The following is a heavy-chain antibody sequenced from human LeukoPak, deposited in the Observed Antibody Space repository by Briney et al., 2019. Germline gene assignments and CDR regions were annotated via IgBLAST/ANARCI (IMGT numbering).Heavy chain of an antibody. CDR1: GFTFSGTW. V-gene: IGHV3-74*03. CDR3: ARHPDGSYQDY. CDR2: ITSDGIST. D-gene: IGHD1-26*01. J-gene: IGHJ4*02. Sequence: PGGSLRLSCAASGFTFSGTWMHWVRQPPGKGLVWVARITSDGISTTYAESVKGRFTISRDNAKNTLYLQMNSLRAEDTAVYYCARHPDGSYQDYWGQGTLVTVSS.